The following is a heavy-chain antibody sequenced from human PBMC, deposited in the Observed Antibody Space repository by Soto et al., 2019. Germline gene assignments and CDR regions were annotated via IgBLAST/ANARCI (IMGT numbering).Heavy chain of an antibody. J-gene: IGHJ6*02. Sequence: PGESLKISCKGSGYNFTSYWIGWVRQMPGKGLEWMGIIYPGDSDTRYSPSFQGQVTISADKSISTAYLQWSSLKASDTAMYYCARIVGATVSYYYGMDVWGQGTTVTVSS. CDR3: ARIVGATVSYYYGMDV. CDR2: IYPGDSDT. D-gene: IGHD1-26*01. V-gene: IGHV5-51*01. CDR1: GYNFTSYW.